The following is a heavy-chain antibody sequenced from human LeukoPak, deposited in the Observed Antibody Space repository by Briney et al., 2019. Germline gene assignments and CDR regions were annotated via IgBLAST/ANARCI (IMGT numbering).Heavy chain of an antibody. V-gene: IGHV3-30*01. D-gene: IGHD5-18*01. CDR3: ARDRSQRAYSYGPDGE. J-gene: IGHJ4*02. CDR2: ISYDGSKK. CDR1: GFTFSSYA. Sequence: GRSLRLSCAASGFTFSSYAMHWVRQAPGKGLEWVAVISYDGSKKFYADSVKGRFTISRDNSKNTLFLQMNSLRAEDTAVYYCARDRSQRAYSYGPDGEWGQGTLVTVSS.